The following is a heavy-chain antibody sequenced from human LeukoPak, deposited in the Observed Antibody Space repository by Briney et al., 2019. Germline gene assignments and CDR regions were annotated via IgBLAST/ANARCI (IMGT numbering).Heavy chain of an antibody. CDR1: GFTFSSYG. V-gene: IGHV3-48*01. CDR3: ARVGDYYDSSGYLY. CDR2: ISSSSSAI. J-gene: IGHJ4*02. Sequence: QAGGSLRLSCAASGFTFSSYGMNWVRQAPGKGLEWISYISSSSSAIYYADSVKGRFTISRDNAKNSLYLQMNSLRAEDTAVYYCARVGDYYDSSGYLYWGQGALVTVSS. D-gene: IGHD3-22*01.